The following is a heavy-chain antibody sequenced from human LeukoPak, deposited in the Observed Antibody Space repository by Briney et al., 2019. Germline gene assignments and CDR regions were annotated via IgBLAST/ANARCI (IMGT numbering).Heavy chain of an antibody. J-gene: IGHJ4*02. Sequence: ASVKVSCKASGYTFTSYAIIWVRQAPGQGLEWMGWISAYNGNINYAQKYQGRVTMTTDTSTSTAYMELRSLSSDDTAVYYCAKEPHSSGWYWRWSDWGQGTLVTVSS. CDR1: GYTFTSYA. CDR2: ISAYNGNI. CDR3: AKEPHSSGWYWRWSD. V-gene: IGHV1-18*04. D-gene: IGHD6-19*01.